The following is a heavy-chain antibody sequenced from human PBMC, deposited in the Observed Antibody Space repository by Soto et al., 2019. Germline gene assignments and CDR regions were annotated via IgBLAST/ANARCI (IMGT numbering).Heavy chain of an antibody. J-gene: IGHJ6*02. CDR2: ISGSGGST. CDR3: AKGDIVVVPAVIYYYYYGMDV. CDR1: GFTFSSYA. V-gene: IGHV3-23*01. D-gene: IGHD2-2*01. Sequence: PGGSLRLSCAASGFTFSSYAMSWVRQAPGKGLEWVSAISGSGGSTYYADSAKGRFTISRDNSKNTLYLQMNSLRAEDTAVYYCAKGDIVVVPAVIYYYYYGMDVWGQGTTVTVSS.